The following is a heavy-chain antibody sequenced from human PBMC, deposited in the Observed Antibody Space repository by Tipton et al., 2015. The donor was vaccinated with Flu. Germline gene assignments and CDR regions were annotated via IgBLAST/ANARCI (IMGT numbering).Heavy chain of an antibody. CDR1: GFTFRSYG. J-gene: IGHJ4*02. V-gene: IGHV3-74*01. D-gene: IGHD5-12*01. Sequence: SLRLSCAASGFTFRSYGLHWVRQGPGKALVWVSHVNSDRSSITYADSVKGRFTVSRDNAKNTLFLQMNSLRAEDTAVYYCARDHNGYAQLEYWGQGTLVTVSS. CDR3: ARDHNGYAQLEY. CDR2: VNSDRSSI.